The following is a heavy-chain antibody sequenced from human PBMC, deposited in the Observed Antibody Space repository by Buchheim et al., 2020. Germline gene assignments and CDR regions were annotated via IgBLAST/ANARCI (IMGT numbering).Heavy chain of an antibody. CDR3: ARSVGGGWSTNYYYYYGMDV. Sequence: QVKLVESGGGVIQPGRSLRLSCAASGFSFSTSAIHWVRQAPGKGLEWVAVISDDGSNEYFADSVKGRFTFSRDNSKNTLYMQMNSLRTEDTAVYYCARSVGGGWSTNYYYYYGMDVWGQGTT. CDR1: GFSFSTSA. J-gene: IGHJ6*02. CDR2: ISDDGSNE. D-gene: IGHD6-19*01. V-gene: IGHV3-30-3*01.